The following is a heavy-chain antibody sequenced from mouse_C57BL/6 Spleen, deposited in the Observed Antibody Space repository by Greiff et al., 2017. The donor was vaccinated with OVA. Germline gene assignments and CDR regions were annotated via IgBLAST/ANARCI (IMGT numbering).Heavy chain of an antibody. J-gene: IGHJ1*03. CDR1: GYAFSSYW. V-gene: IGHV1-80*01. CDR3: ARREDYYGSSLWYFDV. CDR2: IYPGDGDT. D-gene: IGHD1-1*01. Sequence: QVQLQQSGAELVKPGASVKISCKASGYAFSSYWMNWVKQRPGKGLEWIGQIYPGDGDTNYNGKFKGKATLTADKSSSTAYMQLSSLTSEDSAVYFCARREDYYGSSLWYFDVWGTGTTVTVSS.